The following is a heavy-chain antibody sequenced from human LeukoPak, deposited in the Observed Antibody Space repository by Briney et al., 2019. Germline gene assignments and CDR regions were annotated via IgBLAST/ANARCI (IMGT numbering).Heavy chain of an antibody. Sequence: SETLSLTCTVSGGSISSYYWSWIRQPAGKGLEWIGRIYTSGSTNYNASLKSRVSMSVDTSKNQFSLKLSSVTAADTAVYYCARDYYDSSGYLGDAFDIWGQGTMVTVSS. CDR2: IYTSGST. D-gene: IGHD3-22*01. CDR1: GGSISSYY. CDR3: ARDYYDSSGYLGDAFDI. V-gene: IGHV4-4*07. J-gene: IGHJ3*02.